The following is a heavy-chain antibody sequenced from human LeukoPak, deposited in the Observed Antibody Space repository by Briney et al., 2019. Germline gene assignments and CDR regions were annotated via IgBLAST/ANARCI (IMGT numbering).Heavy chain of an antibody. CDR1: GYTFTSHY. V-gene: IGHV1-18*04. CDR2: ISAYGNT. CDR3: ARGIIGYYFDY. Sequence: APLKVSCKASGYTFTSHYMHWVRQAPGQGLEWMGLISAYGNTNYAQNLQGRVTMTTDTSTSTAYMELRSLRSDDTAVYYCARGIIGYYFDYWGQGTLVTVSS. J-gene: IGHJ4*02. D-gene: IGHD2-15*01.